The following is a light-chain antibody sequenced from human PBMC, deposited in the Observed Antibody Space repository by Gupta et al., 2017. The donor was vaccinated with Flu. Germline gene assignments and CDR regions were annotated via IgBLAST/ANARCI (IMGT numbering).Light chain of an antibody. J-gene: IGKJ1*01. Sequence: EGATLSCRASQILSSTYLGWYQQKPGQAPRLLIYGASNRATGTPDRFSGSGSGTDFTLTISRLEPADFGVYYCQQYGDSPWTFGQGTKVEIK. V-gene: IGKV3-20*01. CDR3: QQYGDSPWT. CDR1: QILSSTY. CDR2: GAS.